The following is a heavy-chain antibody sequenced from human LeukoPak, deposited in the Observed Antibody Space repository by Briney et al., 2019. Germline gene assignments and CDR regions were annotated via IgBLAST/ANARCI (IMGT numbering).Heavy chain of an antibody. D-gene: IGHD3-10*01. Sequence: SETLSLTCAVYGGSFSGYYWSWIRLPPGKGLEWIGEISHSGSTNYNPSLKSRVTISVDTSKNQFSLKLSSVTAADTAVYYRARGGGAMVRGVPLGYWGQGTLVTVSS. V-gene: IGHV4-34*01. J-gene: IGHJ4*02. CDR3: ARGGGAMVRGVPLGY. CDR1: GGSFSGYY. CDR2: ISHSGST.